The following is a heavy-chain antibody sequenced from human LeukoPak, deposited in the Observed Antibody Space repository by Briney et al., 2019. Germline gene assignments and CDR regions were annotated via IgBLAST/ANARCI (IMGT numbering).Heavy chain of an antibody. CDR1: GFTFSDYG. CDR3: ARPGLRSEFDY. Sequence: PGGSLRLSCAASGFTFSDYGMNWVRQAPGKGLEWVSFISGTVDTYYADFVEGRFTISRVNSKNTLYLQMDTLRAEDTAVYYCARPGLRSEFDYWGQGTLVTVSS. D-gene: IGHD3-10*02. J-gene: IGHJ4*02. V-gene: IGHV3-23*01. CDR2: ISGTVDT.